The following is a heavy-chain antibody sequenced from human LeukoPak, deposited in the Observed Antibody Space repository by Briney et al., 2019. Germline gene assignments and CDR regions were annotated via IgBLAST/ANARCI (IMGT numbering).Heavy chain of an antibody. CDR2: ISGSGGST. CDR1: GFTFSSYA. D-gene: IGHD3-10*01. Sequence: RASLRLSCAASGFTFSSYAMSWVRQAPGKGLEWVSAISGSGGSTYYADSLKGRFTISRDNSKNTLYLQMNSLRAEDTAVYYCAKVAYYGSGSYDMDVWGQGTTVTVSS. CDR3: AKVAYYGSGSYDMDV. V-gene: IGHV3-23*01. J-gene: IGHJ6*02.